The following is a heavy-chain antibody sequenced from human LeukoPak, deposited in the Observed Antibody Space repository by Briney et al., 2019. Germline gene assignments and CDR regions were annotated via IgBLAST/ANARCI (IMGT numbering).Heavy chain of an antibody. V-gene: IGHV3-30*02. J-gene: IGHJ5*02. CDR3: AKDRSRQQMWGTIKKWFDP. CDR1: GFIFSSYG. D-gene: IGHD5-24*01. CDR2: IRYDGSNK. Sequence: GGSLRLSCAASGFIFSSYGMHWVRQAPGKGLEWVAFIRYDGSNKYYADSVKGRFTISRDNSKNTLCLQMNSLRTEDTAVYFCAKDRSRQQMWGTIKKWFDPWGQGTLVSVSS.